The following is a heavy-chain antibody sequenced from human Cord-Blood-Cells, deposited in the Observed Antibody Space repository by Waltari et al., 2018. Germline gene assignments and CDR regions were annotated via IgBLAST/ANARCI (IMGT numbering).Heavy chain of an antibody. Sequence: EVQLVESGGGLVQPGGSLRLSCAASGFTFSSYSMNWVRQAPGKGLEWVSYISSSSNTIYYADSVKGRFTISRDNAKNSLYLQMNSLRDEDTAVYYCARDGWDYYDSSGTYYFDYWGQGTLVTVSS. CDR2: ISSSSNTI. D-gene: IGHD3-22*01. J-gene: IGHJ4*02. V-gene: IGHV3-48*02. CDR3: ARDGWDYYDSSGTYYFDY. CDR1: GFTFSSYS.